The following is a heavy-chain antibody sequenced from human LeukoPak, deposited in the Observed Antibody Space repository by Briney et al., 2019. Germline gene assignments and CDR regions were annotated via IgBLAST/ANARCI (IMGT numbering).Heavy chain of an antibody. CDR1: GFTFSTYW. J-gene: IGHJ4*02. CDR2: IKKDGSQK. Sequence: GGSLRLSCAASGFTFSTYWMTWVSQAPGKGLEWVANIKKDGSQKYYVGSVRGRFTISRDNAENSLYLQMNSLRAEDTAVYYCARAAFDDISSSGEWMGDYWGQGTLVTVSS. CDR3: ARAAFDDISSSGEWMGDY. D-gene: IGHD6-6*01. V-gene: IGHV3-7*01.